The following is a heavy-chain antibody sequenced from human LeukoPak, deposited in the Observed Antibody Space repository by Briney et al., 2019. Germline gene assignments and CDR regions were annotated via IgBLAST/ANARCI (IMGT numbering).Heavy chain of an antibody. Sequence: SETLSLTCTVSGGSLSSYYWSWIRQPPGKGLEWIGHIYYSGSTNYNPSLKSRVTISIDTSKNQFSLRLSSVTAADTAVYYCARGVAGYSYGWGQGTLVTVSS. CDR2: IYYSGST. CDR3: ARGVAGYSYG. CDR1: GGSLSSYY. D-gene: IGHD5-18*01. J-gene: IGHJ4*02. V-gene: IGHV4-59*01.